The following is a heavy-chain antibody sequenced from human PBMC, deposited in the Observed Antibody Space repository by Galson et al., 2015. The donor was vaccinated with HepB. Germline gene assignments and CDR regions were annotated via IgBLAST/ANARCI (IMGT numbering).Heavy chain of an antibody. J-gene: IGHJ2*01. D-gene: IGHD2-15*01. CDR3: ARGEYCSGGSCYIYWYFGL. V-gene: IGHV1-3*01. CDR1: GYTFTSYA. Sequence: SVKVSCKASGYTFTSYAMHWVRQAPGQRLEWMGWINAGNGNTKYSQKFQGRVTITRDTSASTAYMELSSLRSEDTAVYYCARGEYCSGGSCYIYWYFGLWGRGTLVTVSS. CDR2: INAGNGNT.